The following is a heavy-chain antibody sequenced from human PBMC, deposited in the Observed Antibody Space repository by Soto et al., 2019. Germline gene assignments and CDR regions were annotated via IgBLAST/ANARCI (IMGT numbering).Heavy chain of an antibody. CDR1: GFTVSSNY. Sequence: PGGSLRLSCAASGFTVSSNYMSWVRQAPGKGLEWVSVIYSGGSTYYADSVKGRFTISRDNSKNTLYLQMNSLRAEDTAVYYCARGTYYDFWSGYSPLYYWGQGTLVTVSS. D-gene: IGHD3-3*01. CDR3: ARGTYYDFWSGYSPLYY. V-gene: IGHV3-66*01. J-gene: IGHJ4*02. CDR2: IYSGGST.